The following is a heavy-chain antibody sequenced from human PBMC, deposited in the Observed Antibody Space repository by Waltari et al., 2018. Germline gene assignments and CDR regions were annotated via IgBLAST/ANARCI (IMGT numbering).Heavy chain of an antibody. CDR1: VFTFSQAW. J-gene: IGHJ4*02. D-gene: IGHD6-25*01. V-gene: IGHV3-7*01. CDR2: IKQDGSEK. CDR3: VRDLSSGAGY. Sequence: EVRLVESGGGLVQPGGSLRLSCAASVFTFSQAWVGWVRQAPGKGLEWVANIKQDGSEKYYVDSVKGRFTIYRDNAKNSLDLQMNSLRVEDTAVYYCVRDLSSGAGYWGQGTLVTVSS.